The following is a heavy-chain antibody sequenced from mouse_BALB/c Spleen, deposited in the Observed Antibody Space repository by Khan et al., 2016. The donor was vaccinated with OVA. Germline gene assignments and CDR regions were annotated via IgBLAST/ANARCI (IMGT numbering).Heavy chain of an antibody. V-gene: IGHV5-9-3*01. CDR3: ARELFTTVVATPFAY. CDR1: GFTFNNYA. CDR2: ISSGGSYT. D-gene: IGHD1-1*01. Sequence: EVQLVESGGGLVKPGGSLKLSCAASGFTFNNYAVSWVRKTPEKRLEWVATISSGGSYTYYPDSVQGRFTISRDNAKNTLYLQMTSLRSEDTAIYFCARELFTTVVATPFAYWGQGTLVTVSA. J-gene: IGHJ3*01.